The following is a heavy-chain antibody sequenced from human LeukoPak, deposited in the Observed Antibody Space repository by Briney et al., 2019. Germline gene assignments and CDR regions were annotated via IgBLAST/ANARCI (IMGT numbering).Heavy chain of an antibody. CDR1: GGSISSSSYY. J-gene: IGHJ5*02. CDR2: IYYSGST. Sequence: SETLSLTCTVSGGSISSSSYYWGWIRQPPGKGLEWIGSIYYSGSTYYNPSLKSRVTISVDTSKNQFSLKLSSVTAADTAVYYCARVLSIHSGYYYGSGTRGGFDPWGQGTLVTVSS. V-gene: IGHV4-39*07. CDR3: ARVLSIHSGYYYGSGTRGGFDP. D-gene: IGHD3-10*01.